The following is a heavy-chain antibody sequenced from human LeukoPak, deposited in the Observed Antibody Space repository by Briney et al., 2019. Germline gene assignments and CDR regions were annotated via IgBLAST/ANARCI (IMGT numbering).Heavy chain of an antibody. CDR1: GFTFDDYG. D-gene: IGHD6-13*01. Sequence: PGGSLRLSCAASGFTFDDYGVICLRQAPGKGLECVSGINWNGGSTGYADSVKGRFTISRDNAKNSLYLQMNSLRAEDTALYYCARDSSSWTNYFDYWGRGTLVTVSS. CDR3: ARDSSSWTNYFDY. CDR2: INWNGGST. J-gene: IGHJ4*02. V-gene: IGHV3-20*04.